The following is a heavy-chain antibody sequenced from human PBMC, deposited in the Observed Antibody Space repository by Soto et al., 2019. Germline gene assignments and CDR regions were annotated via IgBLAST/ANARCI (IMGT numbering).Heavy chain of an antibody. D-gene: IGHD3-10*01. Sequence: PSETLSLTCPVSGGSISSYHWSWIRQSPGKGLEWIGYILKTGSTEYNPSLKSRVTISLDTSKNQFSLNVSSMTAADTAVYYCAKFQTMVRGVHRGNWFDPWGQGTQVTVSS. V-gene: IGHV4-4*08. J-gene: IGHJ5*02. CDR1: GGSISSYH. CDR2: ILKTGST. CDR3: AKFQTMVRGVHRGNWFDP.